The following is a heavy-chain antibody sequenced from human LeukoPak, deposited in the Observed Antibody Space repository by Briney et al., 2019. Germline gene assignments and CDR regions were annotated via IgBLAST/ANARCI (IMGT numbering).Heavy chain of an antibody. CDR3: ARAAYSGSYHSDY. D-gene: IGHD1-26*01. V-gene: IGHV4-61*01. Sequence: KPSETLSLTCTVSGGSVNSGSYYWNWIRQPPGKGLEWIGYIYYSGSTNYNPSLKRRATISVDTSKNQFSLKLSSVTAADTAVYYCARAAYSGSYHSDYWGQGTLVTVSS. CDR1: GGSVNSGSYY. J-gene: IGHJ4*02. CDR2: IYYSGST.